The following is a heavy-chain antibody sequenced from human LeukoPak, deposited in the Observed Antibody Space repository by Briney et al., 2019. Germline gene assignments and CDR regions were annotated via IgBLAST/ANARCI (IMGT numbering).Heavy chain of an antibody. Sequence: GGSLRLSSAASGFTFSSYAMSWVRQAPGKGLEWVSAISGSGGSTYYADSVKGRFTISRDNSKNTLYLQMNSLRAEDTAVYYCSKDPGADFWSGYLDYWGQGTLVTVSS. V-gene: IGHV3-23*01. D-gene: IGHD3-3*01. CDR1: GFTFSSYA. CDR2: ISGSGGST. J-gene: IGHJ4*02. CDR3: SKDPGADFWSGYLDY.